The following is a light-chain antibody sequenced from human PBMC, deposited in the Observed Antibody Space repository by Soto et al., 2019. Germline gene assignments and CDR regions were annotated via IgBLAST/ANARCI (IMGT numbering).Light chain of an antibody. CDR1: PSVWSRC. J-gene: IGKJ1*01. V-gene: IGKV3-20*01. CDR3: QHYGTTPWT. Sequence: PGETVTTSCRTSPSVWSRCFAWYQQKPGQSPRLLIYGASTRATGIPDRFSGSGSGTDFTLTISRLEPEDFAVYYCQHYGTTPWTFGQGTKVAIK. CDR2: GAS.